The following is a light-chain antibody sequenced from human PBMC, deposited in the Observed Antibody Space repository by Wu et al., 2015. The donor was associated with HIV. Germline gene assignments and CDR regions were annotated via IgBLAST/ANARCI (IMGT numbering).Light chain of an antibody. Sequence: EIVLTQSLATLSLSPGERATLSCRASQSVSSFLAWYQQKPGQAPRLLIYDASNRATGVPARFSGSGSGTDFTLTISSLEPEDFAVYYCQQRKSWPRTFGQGTKVEIK. CDR3: QQRKSWPRT. CDR1: QSVSSF. CDR2: DAS. V-gene: IGKV3-11*01. J-gene: IGKJ1*01.